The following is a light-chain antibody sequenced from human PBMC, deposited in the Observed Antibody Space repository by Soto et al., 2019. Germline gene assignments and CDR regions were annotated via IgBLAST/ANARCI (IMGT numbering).Light chain of an antibody. J-gene: IGLJ2*01. CDR2: GNT. V-gene: IGLV1-40*01. CDR1: SSNIGAGYD. CDR3: LSFDSSLSVV. Sequence: QSVLTQPPSVSGAPGQRVTISCTGSSSNIGAGYDVHWYQQLPGRAPKLLIYGNTNRPSGVPDRFSGSKSGTSASLAITGLQAEDEADYYCLSFDSSLSVVFGG.